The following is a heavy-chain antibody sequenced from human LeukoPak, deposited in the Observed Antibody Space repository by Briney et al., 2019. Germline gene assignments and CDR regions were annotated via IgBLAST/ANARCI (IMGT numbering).Heavy chain of an antibody. CDR3: AKCSPSCFNGLDV. D-gene: IGHD3-10*02. V-gene: IGHV3-23*01. CDR1: GLTLSTYS. Sequence: GASLRLSCVASGLTLSTYSMTWVRQAPGKGLEWLSSISSGGTFTYYADSVKGRFTISRDNSKSTLYLQMNSLRAEDTAVYYCAKCSPSCFNGLDVWGQGTTVTVSS. CDR2: ISSGGTFT. J-gene: IGHJ6*02.